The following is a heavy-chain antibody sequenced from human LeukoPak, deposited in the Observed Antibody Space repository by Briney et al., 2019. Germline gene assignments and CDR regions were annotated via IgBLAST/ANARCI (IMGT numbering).Heavy chain of an antibody. CDR2: IYYSGST. CDR1: GGSISSYY. J-gene: IGHJ3*02. CDR3: ARAPGSGPPAFDI. Sequence: SETLSLTCTVSGGSISSYYWSWIRQPPGKGLEWIGYIYYSGSTNYNPSLKSRVTISVDTSKNQFFLKLSSVTAADTAVYYCARAPGSGPPAFDIWGQGTMVTVSS. D-gene: IGHD3-10*01. V-gene: IGHV4-59*01.